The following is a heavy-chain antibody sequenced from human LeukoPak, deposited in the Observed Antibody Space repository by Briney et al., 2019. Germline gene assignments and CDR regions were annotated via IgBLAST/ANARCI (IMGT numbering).Heavy chain of an antibody. CDR1: GYSVSGRYY. CDR2: IFHSGNT. J-gene: IGHJ4*02. D-gene: IGHD1-7*01. Sequence: PSETLSLTCTVSGYSVSGRYYWGWLRQPPGKGLEWIGSIFHSGNTYHNPSLKSRVTISVDTPKNQVSLRLSSVTAADTAVYYCARAKWNYDFAFDYWGQGSLVTVSS. V-gene: IGHV4-38-2*02. CDR3: ARAKWNYDFAFDY.